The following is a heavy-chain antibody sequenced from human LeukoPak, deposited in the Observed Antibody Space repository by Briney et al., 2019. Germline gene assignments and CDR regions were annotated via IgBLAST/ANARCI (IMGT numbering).Heavy chain of an antibody. D-gene: IGHD6-25*01. CDR2: IYYSGST. Sequence: SETLSLTCTVSGGSISSYYWSWIRQPPGKGLEWIGYIYYSGSTNCNPSLKSRVTISVDTSKNQFSLKLSSVTAADTAVYYCARDLGFRDAFDIWGQGTMVTVSS. V-gene: IGHV4-59*01. CDR1: GGSISSYY. CDR3: ARDLGFRDAFDI. J-gene: IGHJ3*02.